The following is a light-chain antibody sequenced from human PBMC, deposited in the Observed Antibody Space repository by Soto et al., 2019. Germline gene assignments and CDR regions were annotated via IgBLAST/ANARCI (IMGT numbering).Light chain of an antibody. V-gene: IGKV1-5*03. CDR2: KAS. Sequence: DIQMTQSPSTLSASVGDRVTITCRASQSVSTWLAWYQQKPGKAPKLLIYKASSLESGVPSRFSGSGSGKDFTLTIRSLQPEDFATYYCQQYNSYWTFGQGTKLDLK. CDR3: QQYNSYWT. J-gene: IGKJ1*01. CDR1: QSVSTW.